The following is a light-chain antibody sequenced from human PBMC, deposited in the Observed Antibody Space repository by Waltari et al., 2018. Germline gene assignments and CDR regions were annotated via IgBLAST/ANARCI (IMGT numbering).Light chain of an antibody. CDR3: SSFRSDHTYV. CDR2: DVT. J-gene: IGLJ1*01. V-gene: IGLV2-14*01. Sequence: QSALTQPASVSGSPGQSIAISCTGTTTDVGGYNYVPWYQQHPGKAPKLFIYDVTNRPSGVSNRFSGSKSGNTASLTISGLQAEDEADYYCSSFRSDHTYVFGSGTEVTVL. CDR1: TTDVGGYNY.